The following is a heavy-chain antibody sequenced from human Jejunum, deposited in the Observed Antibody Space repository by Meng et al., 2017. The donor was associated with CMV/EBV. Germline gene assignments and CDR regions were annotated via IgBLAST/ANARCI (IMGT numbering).Heavy chain of an antibody. V-gene: IGHV3-23*01. CDR1: GSTFSSYG. D-gene: IGHD1-7*01. Sequence: LSCAAAGSTFSSYGMSWVRQAPGKRLVWVSFISGSGATTYYADSVKGRFTISRDNSKNTLYLQLASLRVEDTALYYCAKRNYYFDYWGQGTLVTVSS. J-gene: IGHJ4*02. CDR3: AKRNYYFDY. CDR2: ISGSGATT.